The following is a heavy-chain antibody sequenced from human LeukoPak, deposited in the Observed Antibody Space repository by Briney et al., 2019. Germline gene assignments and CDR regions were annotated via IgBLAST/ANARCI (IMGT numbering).Heavy chain of an antibody. CDR3: ARGLGATGYFDL. V-gene: IGHV4-34*01. CDR1: GGSFSGYY. CDR2: INHSGST. J-gene: IGHJ2*01. D-gene: IGHD4/OR15-4a*01. Sequence: SETLSLTCAVYGGSFSGYYWSWIRQPPGKGLEWIGEINHSGSTNYNPSLKSRVTISVDTSKNQFSLKLSSVTAADTAVYYCARGLGATGYFDLWGRGTLVTVSS.